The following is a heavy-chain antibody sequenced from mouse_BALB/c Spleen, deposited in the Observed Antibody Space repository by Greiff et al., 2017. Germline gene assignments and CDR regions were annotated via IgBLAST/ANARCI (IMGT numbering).Heavy chain of an antibody. CDR1: GFTFSSYA. J-gene: IGHJ2*01. Sequence: EVKLMESGGGLVKPGGSLKLSCAASGFTFSSYAMSWVRQTPEKRLEWVASISSGGSTYYPDSVKGRFTISRDNARNILYLQMSSLRSEDTAMYYCARENYLDYWGQGTTLTVSS. D-gene: IGHD1-1*02. V-gene: IGHV5-6-5*01. CDR2: ISSGGST. CDR3: ARENYLDY.